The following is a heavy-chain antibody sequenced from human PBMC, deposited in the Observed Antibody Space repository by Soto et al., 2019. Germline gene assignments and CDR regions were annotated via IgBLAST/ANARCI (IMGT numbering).Heavy chain of an antibody. CDR1: GFTFSNAC. J-gene: IGHJ4*02. CDR3: AIPLVVTRSQVRSY. V-gene: IGHV3-15*01. CDR2: IKRKSDGGTT. Sequence: EVQLVESGGGLVKPGGSLRLSCAASGFTFSNACMSWVRHAPGKGLEWVGRIKRKSDGGTTDYPAPVKGRFTIYRDDSKHTLYQQMNRVKTEDTAMYYCAIPLVVTRSQVRSYWGQGTLVTVSS. D-gene: IGHD2-15*01.